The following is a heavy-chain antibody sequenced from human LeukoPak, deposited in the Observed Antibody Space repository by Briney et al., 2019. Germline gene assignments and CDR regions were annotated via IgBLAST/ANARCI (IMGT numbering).Heavy chain of an antibody. Sequence: SETLSLTCTVSGGYISSYYWSWIRQPPGKGLEWIGYIYYSGSTNYNPSLKSRVTISVDTSKNHFSLKLSSVTAADTAVYYCARGGGEQPDDYWGQGTLVTVSS. J-gene: IGHJ4*02. CDR3: ARGGGEQPDDY. D-gene: IGHD1-26*01. V-gene: IGHV4-59*01. CDR1: GGYISSYY. CDR2: IYYSGST.